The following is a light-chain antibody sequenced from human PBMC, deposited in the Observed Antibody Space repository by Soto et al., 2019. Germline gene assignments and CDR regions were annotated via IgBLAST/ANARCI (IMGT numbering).Light chain of an antibody. CDR3: QQYLDWPRT. Sequence: DIVMTQSPATLSVAPGERVTFSCRASQGVSRKLAWYQHKPGQAPRLLISGASTGATGIPARFSGSGSGTEFTLTISSLQSEDCAIYYCQQYLDWPRTFGQGTKVDIK. CDR2: GAS. V-gene: IGKV3-15*01. J-gene: IGKJ1*01. CDR1: QGVSRK.